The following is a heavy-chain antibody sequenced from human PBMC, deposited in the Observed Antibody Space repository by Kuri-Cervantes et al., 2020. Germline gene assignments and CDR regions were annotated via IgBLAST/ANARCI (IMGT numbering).Heavy chain of an antibody. Sequence: GESLKISCAASGFTFSSYGMHWVRQAPGKGLEWVAVISYDGSNKYYADSVKGRFTISRDNSKNTLYLQMNSLRAEDTAVYYCAKDGYPGLRYFDWGGWFDPWGQGTLVTVSS. D-gene: IGHD3-9*01. CDR1: GFTFSSYG. V-gene: IGHV3-30*18. CDR2: ISYDGSNK. J-gene: IGHJ5*02. CDR3: AKDGYPGLRYFDWGGWFDP.